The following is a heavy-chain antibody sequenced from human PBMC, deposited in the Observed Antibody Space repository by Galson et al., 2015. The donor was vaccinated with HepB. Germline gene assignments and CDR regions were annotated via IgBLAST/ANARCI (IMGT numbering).Heavy chain of an antibody. V-gene: IGHV3-33*01. CDR3: ARARQYANWFDP. CDR1: GFTFSSYG. Sequence: LRLSCAASGFTFSSYGMHWVRQAPGKGLEGVAVIWYDGSNKYYADSVKGRFTISRDNSKNTLYLQMNSLRAEDTAVYYCARARQYANWFDPWGQGTLVTVSS. CDR2: IWYDGSNK. D-gene: IGHD2-2*01. J-gene: IGHJ5*02.